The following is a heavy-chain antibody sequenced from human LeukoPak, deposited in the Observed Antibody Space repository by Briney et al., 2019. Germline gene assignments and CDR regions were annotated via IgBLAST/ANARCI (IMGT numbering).Heavy chain of an antibody. CDR1: GFTVSSNY. J-gene: IGHJ4*02. D-gene: IGHD2-15*01. CDR2: ISGSGGST. V-gene: IGHV3-23*01. CDR3: AKSIGGVVVVAADY. Sequence: GGSLRLSCAASGFTVSSNYMSWVRQAPGKGLEWVSVISGSGGSTYYADSVKGRFTLSRDNSQNTLYLQMNSLRAEDTAVYYCAKSIGGVVVVAADYWGQGTLVTVSS.